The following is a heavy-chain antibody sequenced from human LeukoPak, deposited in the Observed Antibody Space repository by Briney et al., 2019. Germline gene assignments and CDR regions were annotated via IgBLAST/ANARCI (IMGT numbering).Heavy chain of an antibody. V-gene: IGHV4-34*01. CDR1: GGSFSGYY. Sequence: PSETLSLTCAVYGGSFSGYYWSWIRQPPGKGLEWIGEINHSGSTNYNPSLKSRVTISVDTSKNQFSLKLSSVTAADTAVYYCARGGNRGYCSGGSCYWGQGTLVTVSS. D-gene: IGHD2-15*01. CDR3: ARGGNRGYCSGGSCY. J-gene: IGHJ4*02. CDR2: INHSGST.